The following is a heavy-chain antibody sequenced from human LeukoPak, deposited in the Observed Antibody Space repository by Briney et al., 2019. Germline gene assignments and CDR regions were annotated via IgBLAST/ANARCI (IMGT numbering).Heavy chain of an antibody. J-gene: IGHJ3*02. V-gene: IGHV5-51*01. Sequence: GESLKISCKGSGYTFTSYWIGWVRQMPGKGLEWMGIIYPGDSDTRYSPSFQGQVTISADKSISTAYLQWSSLKASDTAMYYRARHGRPMIVVDQAFDIWGQGTMVTVSS. CDR2: IYPGDSDT. CDR3: ARHGRPMIVVDQAFDI. CDR1: GYTFTSYW. D-gene: IGHD3-22*01.